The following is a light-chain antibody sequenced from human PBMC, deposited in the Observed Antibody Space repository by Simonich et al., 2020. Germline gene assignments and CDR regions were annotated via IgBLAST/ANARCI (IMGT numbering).Light chain of an antibody. V-gene: IGLV6-57*01. Sequence: NFMLTQPHSVSESPGKTVTISCTRSSGSIASNYVQWYQQRPGSSPTTVIYEDHQRPSGVPDRFSGSIDSSSNSASLTVSGLKTEDEADYYCQSYDSSNYVFGTGTKVTVL. CDR2: EDH. CDR3: QSYDSSNYV. J-gene: IGLJ1*01. CDR1: SGSIASNY.